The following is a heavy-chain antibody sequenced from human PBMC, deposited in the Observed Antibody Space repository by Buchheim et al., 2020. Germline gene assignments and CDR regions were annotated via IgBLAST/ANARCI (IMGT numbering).Heavy chain of an antibody. CDR3: TTLQSGSFDV. D-gene: IGHD1-1*01. CDR2: ISSSSGTTI. V-gene: IGHV3-11*04. CDR1: GFTFSDYY. Sequence: QVQLVESGGGLVKPGGSLRLSCAASGFTFSDYYMSWIRQAPGKGLEWVSYISSSSGTTIYYADSVKGRFTISRDNAKNTLYLQMNSLRVEDTAVYYCTTLQSGSFDVWGQGT. J-gene: IGHJ3*01.